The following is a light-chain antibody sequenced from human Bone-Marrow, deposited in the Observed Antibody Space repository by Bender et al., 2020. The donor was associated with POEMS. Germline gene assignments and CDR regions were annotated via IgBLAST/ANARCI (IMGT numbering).Light chain of an antibody. CDR1: NTGSES. Sequence: SYVLTQPPSVSVAPGQTARITCGGNNTGSESVHWYQQKPGQAPVLVVFDDSDRPSGIPERFSGSNSGNIATLTIGGTQALDEADYYCQAWDTSSVVFGGGTKLTVL. CDR3: QAWDTSSVV. V-gene: IGLV3-21*02. CDR2: DDS. J-gene: IGLJ2*01.